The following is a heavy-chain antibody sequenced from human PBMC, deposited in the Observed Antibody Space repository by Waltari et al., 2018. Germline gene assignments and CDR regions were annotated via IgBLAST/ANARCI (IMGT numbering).Heavy chain of an antibody. V-gene: IGHV4-39*01. CDR3: ARHWKKSGYRFDP. CDR2: IYYSGST. CDR1: GGPISSSSYY. J-gene: IGHJ5*02. Sequence: QLQLQESGPGLVKPSETLSLTYTVSGGPISSSSYYWGWIRQSPGKGLEWIGSIYYSGSTYYNPTLKSRVTISGDTSKNQFSLKLSSVTAADTAVYYCARHWKKSGYRFDPWGQGTLVTVSS. D-gene: IGHD5-12*01.